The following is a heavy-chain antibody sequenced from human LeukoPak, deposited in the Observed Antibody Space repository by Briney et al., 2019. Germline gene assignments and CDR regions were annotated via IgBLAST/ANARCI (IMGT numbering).Heavy chain of an antibody. CDR2: IWYDGSNK. CDR1: GFTFSSYG. CDR3: ARDRVVYGVLREAFDL. J-gene: IGHJ3*01. Sequence: GSLRLSCAASGFTFSSYGMHWVRQAPGKGLEWVAVIWYDGSNKYYADSVKGRFTISRDNSKNTLYLQMNSLRAEDTAVYYCARDRVVYGVLREAFDLWGQGTMVTVSS. V-gene: IGHV3-33*01. D-gene: IGHD4-17*01.